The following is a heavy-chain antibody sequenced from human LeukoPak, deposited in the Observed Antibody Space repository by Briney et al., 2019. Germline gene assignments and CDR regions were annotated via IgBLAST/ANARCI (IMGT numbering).Heavy chain of an antibody. V-gene: IGHV4-34*01. CDR2: INHSGST. CDR3: ARRDNIVVVVAANYYFDY. CDR1: GGSFSGYY. Sequence: PSETLSLTCAVYGGSFSGYYWSWIRQPPGKGLEWIGEINHSGSTNYNPSLKSRVTISVDTSKNQFSLKLSSVTAADTAVYYCARRDNIVVVVAANYYFDYWGQGTLVTVSS. J-gene: IGHJ4*02. D-gene: IGHD2-15*01.